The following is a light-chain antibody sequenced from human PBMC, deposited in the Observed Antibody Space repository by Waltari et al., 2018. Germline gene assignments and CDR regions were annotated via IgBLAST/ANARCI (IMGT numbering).Light chain of an antibody. J-gene: IGKJ2*01. CDR1: QSLLHTNAYNY. CDR2: LGS. CDR3: MQSLQTPYT. V-gene: IGKV2-28*01. Sequence: DIVMTQSPLSLPVTPGEPASISCRSSQSLLHTNAYNYLDWYLQKPWQSPQLLIYLGSTRASGVPERFSGSGSGTDFTLKISRVEAEDVGIYYCMQSLQTPYTFGQGTKLEIK.